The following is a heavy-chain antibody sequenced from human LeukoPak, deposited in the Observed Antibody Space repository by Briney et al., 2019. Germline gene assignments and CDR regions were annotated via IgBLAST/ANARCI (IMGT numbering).Heavy chain of an antibody. Sequence: GGSLRLSCAASGFTFSSYWMSWVRQAPGKGLEWVSAISGSGGSTYYADSVKGRFTISRDNSKNTLYLQMNSLRAEDTAVYYCAKDRRDVLRFLEWLLPFDYWGQGTLVTVSS. CDR2: ISGSGGST. CDR3: AKDRRDVLRFLEWLLPFDY. CDR1: GFTFSSYW. D-gene: IGHD3-3*01. J-gene: IGHJ4*02. V-gene: IGHV3-23*01.